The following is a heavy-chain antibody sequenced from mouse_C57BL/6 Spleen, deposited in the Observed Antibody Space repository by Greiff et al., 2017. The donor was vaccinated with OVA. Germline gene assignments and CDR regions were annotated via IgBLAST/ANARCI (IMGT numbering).Heavy chain of an antibody. D-gene: IGHD3-2*02. CDR1: GYTFTDYN. Sequence: EVKLVESGPELVKPGASVKIPCKASGYTFTDYNMDWVKQSHGKSLEWIGDINPNNGGTIYNQKFKGKATLTVDKSSSTAYMELRSLTSEDTAVYYCARRNDSSGYLSWCGYWGQGTLVTVSA. CDR2: INPNNGGT. J-gene: IGHJ3*01. CDR3: ARRNDSSGYLSWCGY. V-gene: IGHV1-18*01.